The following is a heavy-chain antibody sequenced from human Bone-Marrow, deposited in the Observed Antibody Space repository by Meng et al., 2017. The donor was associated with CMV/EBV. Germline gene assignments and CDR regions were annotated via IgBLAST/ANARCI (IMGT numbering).Heavy chain of an antibody. CDR1: GFTFSSYS. CDR2: ISNSSSYI. D-gene: IGHD6-13*01. J-gene: IGHJ6*02. V-gene: IGHV3-21*01. Sequence: GESLKISCAASGFTFSSYSMNWVRQAPGKGLEWVSSISNSSSYIYYADSVKGRFTISRDNAKNSLYLQMNSLRAEDTAVYYCARVAAAGRGMDVWGPGTTVTVSS. CDR3: ARVAAAGRGMDV.